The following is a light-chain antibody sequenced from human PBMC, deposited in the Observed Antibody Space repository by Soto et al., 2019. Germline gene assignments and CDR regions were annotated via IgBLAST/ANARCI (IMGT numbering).Light chain of an antibody. Sequence: DIVMTHSPDSLAVSLGERATINCKSSQTLLDSSNNKASLSWYQQKPGQPPKLLIYWTSTREFGVPDRFSGSGSGTDSTLTISSLQAEDVAVYYCQQYFNSPRTFGHGTKVEIK. CDR1: QTLLDSSNNKAS. CDR2: WTS. V-gene: IGKV4-1*01. CDR3: QQYFNSPRT. J-gene: IGKJ1*01.